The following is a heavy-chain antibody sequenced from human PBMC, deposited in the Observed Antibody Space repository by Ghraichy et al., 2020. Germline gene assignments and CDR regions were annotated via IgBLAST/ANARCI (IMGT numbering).Heavy chain of an antibody. CDR1: GYTFTSYG. D-gene: IGHD2-2*01. Sequence: ASVKVSCKASGYTFTSYGISWVRQAPGQGLEWMGWISAYNGNTNYAQKLQGRVTMTTDTSTSTAYMELRSLRSDDTAVYYCARGGDIVVVPAAPTFNWFDPWGQGTLVTVSS. CDR3: ARGGDIVVVPAAPTFNWFDP. V-gene: IGHV1-18*01. J-gene: IGHJ5*02. CDR2: ISAYNGNT.